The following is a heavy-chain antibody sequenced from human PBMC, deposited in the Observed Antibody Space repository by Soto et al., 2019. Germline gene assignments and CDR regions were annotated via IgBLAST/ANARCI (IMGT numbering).Heavy chain of an antibody. CDR1: GFTFSTYW. CDR3: ARGMYFGRFDG. J-gene: IGHJ4*02. D-gene: IGHD2-8*01. V-gene: IGHV3-7*01. CDR2: IKQDGSDK. Sequence: EVQLVESGGGLVQPGGSLRLSCAASGFTFSTYWMSWVRQAPGKGLEWVANIKQDGSDKSYVGSVKGRLTISRDDAKSSLYLQMNSLRAEDTAVYYCARGMYFGRFDGWGQGTLVTVSS.